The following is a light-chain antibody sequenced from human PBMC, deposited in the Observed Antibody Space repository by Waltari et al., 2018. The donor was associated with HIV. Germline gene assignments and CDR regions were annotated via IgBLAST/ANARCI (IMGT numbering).Light chain of an antibody. CDR2: GAS. Sequence: EIVMPQSPATRSVSPGERVTLSCRASQNVITNLAWYQQKPGQAPSLLIYGASTRASGIPARFTGGGSGSDFTLTINSLQSEDCGLYYCQQYNGWPRTFGQGTKV. V-gene: IGKV3-15*01. CDR1: QNVITN. J-gene: IGKJ1*01. CDR3: QQYNGWPRT.